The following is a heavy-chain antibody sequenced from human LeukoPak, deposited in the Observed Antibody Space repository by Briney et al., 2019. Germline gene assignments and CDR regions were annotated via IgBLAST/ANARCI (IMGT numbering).Heavy chain of an antibody. D-gene: IGHD6-19*01. J-gene: IGHJ4*02. CDR2: LDWDGSRT. V-gene: IGHV3-43D*04. CDR3: VKDGGSSGWYGPDH. Sequence: GGSLSLSCAPSGFTFDDYAMQWVRRAPGEGLEWVSLLDWDGSRTNYVDSVKGRFTISRDNRKKSLSLQMNSLRTEDTALYYCVKDGGSSGWYGPDHWGQGTLVSVSS. CDR1: GFTFDDYA.